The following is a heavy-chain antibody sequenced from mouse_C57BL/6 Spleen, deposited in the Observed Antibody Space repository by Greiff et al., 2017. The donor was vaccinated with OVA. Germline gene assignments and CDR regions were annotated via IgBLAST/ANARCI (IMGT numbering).Heavy chain of an antibody. D-gene: IGHD1-1*01. Sequence: QVQLQQSGAELVRPGASVKLSCKASGYTFTDYYINWVKQRPGQGLEWIARIYPGSGNTYYNEKFKGKATLTAEKSSSTAYMQLSSLTSEDSAVYFCARGPYYYGSSYYFDYWGQGTTLTVSS. CDR1: GYTFTDYY. CDR3: ARGPYYYGSSYYFDY. J-gene: IGHJ2*01. V-gene: IGHV1-76*01. CDR2: IYPGSGNT.